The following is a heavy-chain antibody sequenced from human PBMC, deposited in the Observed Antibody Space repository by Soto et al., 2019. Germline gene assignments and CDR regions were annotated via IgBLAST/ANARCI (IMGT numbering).Heavy chain of an antibody. CDR1: GGSISSGGYY. J-gene: IGHJ6*02. Sequence: SETLSLTCTVSGGSISSGGYYWSWIRQHPGKGLEWIGYIYYSGSTYYNPSLKSRVTISVDTSKNQFSLKLSSVTAADTAVYYCARERDYYYGMDVWGQGTTVTVSS. CDR3: ARERDYYYGMDV. CDR2: IYYSGST. V-gene: IGHV4-31*03.